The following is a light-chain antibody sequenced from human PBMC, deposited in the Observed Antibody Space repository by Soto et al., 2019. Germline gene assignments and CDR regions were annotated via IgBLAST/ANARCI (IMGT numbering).Light chain of an antibody. CDR3: QQYNYYSRT. CDR1: QSISSW. Sequence: DIPMTQSPSTLSASVGDRVTITCRASQSISSWLAWYQQKPGKAPKLLIYKAASLESGVPSRFSGSGSGTEFTLTISSLQPDDFATYYCQQYNYYSRTFGQGTKVEIK. J-gene: IGKJ1*01. CDR2: KAA. V-gene: IGKV1-5*03.